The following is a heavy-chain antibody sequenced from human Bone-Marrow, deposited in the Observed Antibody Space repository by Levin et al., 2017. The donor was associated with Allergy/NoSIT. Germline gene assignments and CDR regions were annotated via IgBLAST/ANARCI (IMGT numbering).Heavy chain of an antibody. Sequence: GESLKISCVVSGFTFSDHYMDWVRQAPGKGMEWVVRSRSKAKNYTTGYATSVEGRFTISRDDSKNSLYLQMNSLKTEDTAVYYCAREQGAHGYNYANDYWGQGTLVTVSS. CDR3: AREQGAHGYNYANDY. J-gene: IGHJ4*02. V-gene: IGHV3-72*01. CDR2: SRSKAKNYTT. D-gene: IGHD5-24*01. CDR1: GFTFSDHY.